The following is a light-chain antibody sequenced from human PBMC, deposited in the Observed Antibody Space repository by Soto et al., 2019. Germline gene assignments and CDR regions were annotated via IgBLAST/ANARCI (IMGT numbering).Light chain of an antibody. CDR3: QQSYITPYT. Sequence: DIQMTQSPSSLSVSVGDTVTITCRASQSISVHLNWYQQKPGKVPKLLIYAASNLQSGVPSSFSGSGSETDFALTISSLQPEDFATYYCQQSYITPYTFGQGTKLQIK. CDR1: QSISVH. J-gene: IGKJ2*01. CDR2: AAS. V-gene: IGKV1-39*01.